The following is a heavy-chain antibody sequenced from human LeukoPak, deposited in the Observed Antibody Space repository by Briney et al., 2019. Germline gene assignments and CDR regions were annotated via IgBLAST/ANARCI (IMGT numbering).Heavy chain of an antibody. J-gene: IGHJ4*02. V-gene: IGHV1-8*03. CDR2: MNPNSGNT. CDR1: GYTFTSYD. Sequence: ASVKVSCKASGYTFTSYDINRVRQATGQGLEWMGWMNPNSGNTGYAQKFQGRVTITRNTSISTAYMELSSLRSEDTAVYYCARDLDYGDYVVNYWGQGTLVTVSS. D-gene: IGHD4-17*01. CDR3: ARDLDYGDYVVNY.